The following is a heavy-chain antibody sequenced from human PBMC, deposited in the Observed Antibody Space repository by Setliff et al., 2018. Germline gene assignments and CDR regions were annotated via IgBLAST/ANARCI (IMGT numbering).Heavy chain of an antibody. CDR1: GGSISTGNYY. Sequence: LSLTCTVSGGSISTGNYYWSWIRQHPGKGLEWIGYSHYSGSTYYNPSLKSRVIISVDTSKNQFSLKLRSVTAADTAVHYCAGDSRRRFDPWGQGTLVTVSS. J-gene: IGHJ5*02. V-gene: IGHV4-31*03. CDR3: AGDSRRRFDP. CDR2: SHYSGST.